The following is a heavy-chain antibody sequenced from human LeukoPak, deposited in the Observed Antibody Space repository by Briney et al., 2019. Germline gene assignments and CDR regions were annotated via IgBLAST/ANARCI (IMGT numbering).Heavy chain of an antibody. CDR1: GFTFSSFG. V-gene: IGHV3-33*01. J-gene: IGHJ6*02. CDR2: IWYNGSNK. CDR3: AREHYYDSSGIRYYYHGMDV. D-gene: IGHD3-22*01. Sequence: PGGSLRLSCAASGFTFSSFGMHWVRQAPGKGLEWVAVIWYNGSNKYYADSVKGRFTISRDNSKNTLYLQMNSLRAEDTAVYYCAREHYYDSSGIRYYYHGMDVWGQGTTVTVSS.